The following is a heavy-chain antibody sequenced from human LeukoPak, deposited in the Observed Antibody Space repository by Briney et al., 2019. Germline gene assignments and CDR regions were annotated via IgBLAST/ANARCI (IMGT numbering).Heavy chain of an antibody. D-gene: IGHD2-2*01. Sequence: ASVKVSCKASGYTFTSYDINWVRQATGQGLEWMGWMNPNSGNTGYAQKFQGRVTMTRNTSISTAYMELSSLRSEDTAVYYCARAPILYRSSTSCYRFDPWGQGTLVTVSS. J-gene: IGHJ5*02. CDR3: ARAPILYRSSTSCYRFDP. CDR1: GYTFTSYD. CDR2: MNPNSGNT. V-gene: IGHV1-8*01.